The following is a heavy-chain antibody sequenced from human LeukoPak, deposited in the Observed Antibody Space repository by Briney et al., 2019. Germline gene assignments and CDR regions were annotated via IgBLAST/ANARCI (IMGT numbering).Heavy chain of an antibody. CDR1: GFTFSSYW. CDR2: IKQDGSEK. D-gene: IGHD2-2*01. Sequence: PGGSLRLSCAASGFTFSSYWMSWVRQAPRKGLEWVANIKQDGSEKYYVDSVKGRFTISRDNAKNSLYLQMNSLRAEDTAVYYCAREHEDIVVVPAAMNDYWGQGTLVTVSS. CDR3: AREHEDIVVVPAAMNDY. J-gene: IGHJ4*02. V-gene: IGHV3-7*01.